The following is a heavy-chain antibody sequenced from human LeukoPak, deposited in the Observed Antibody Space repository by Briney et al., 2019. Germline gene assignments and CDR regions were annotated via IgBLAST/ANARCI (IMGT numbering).Heavy chain of an antibody. V-gene: IGHV4-39*07. D-gene: IGHD3-22*01. CDR1: GGSISSSSYY. CDR2: IYYSGST. J-gene: IGHJ3*02. CDR3: ARDCKAEYYYDTPHAQCYDAFDI. Sequence: SETLSLTCTVSGGSISSSSYYWGWIRQPPGKGLEWIGSIYYSGSTYYNPSLKSRVTISVDTSKNQFSLKLSSVTAADTAVYYCARDCKAEYYYDTPHAQCYDAFDIWGQGTMVTVSS.